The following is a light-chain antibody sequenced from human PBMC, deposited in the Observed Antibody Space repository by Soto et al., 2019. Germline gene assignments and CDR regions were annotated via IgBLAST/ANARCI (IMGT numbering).Light chain of an antibody. CDR2: DAS. CDR3: QRHHIRTPEFA. J-gene: IGKJ3*01. V-gene: IGKV3-11*01. Sequence: VLTQSPSTLSVSPGDRATISCRASQSVGGYLAWYQQKPGQAPRLLIYDASSMATGIPARFSGSGSGTGLTLTITSLEPEDFAVYFCQRHHIRTPEFAFGPGTRVDIK. CDR1: QSVGGY.